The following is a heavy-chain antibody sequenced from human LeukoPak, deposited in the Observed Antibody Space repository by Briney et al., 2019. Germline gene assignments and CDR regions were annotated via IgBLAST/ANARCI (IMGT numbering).Heavy chain of an antibody. V-gene: IGHV3-23*01. CDR3: AKDREYYYDSSGYFHFDY. CDR1: GFTFSSYA. CDR2: ISGSGGST. D-gene: IGHD3-22*01. Sequence: PGGSLRLSCAASGFTFSSYAMSWVRQAPGKGLEWVSAISGSGGSTYYADSVKGRFTISRDNSKNTLYLRMNSLRAEDTAVYYCAKDREYYYDSSGYFHFDYWGQGTLVTVSS. J-gene: IGHJ4*02.